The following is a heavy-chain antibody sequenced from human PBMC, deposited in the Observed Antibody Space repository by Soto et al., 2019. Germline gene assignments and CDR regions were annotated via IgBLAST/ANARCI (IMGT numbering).Heavy chain of an antibody. CDR1: GFTFSNAW. D-gene: IGHD3-3*01. Sequence: PGGSMRLSCAASGFTFSNAWMSWVRQTPGKGLEWVGRIKSKTDGGTTDYAAPVKGRFTISREDSVNTLFLQMISVKTEDTAIYYCTTTTYDYWTGTYYFDYWGPGTLVTVSS. CDR3: TTTTYDYWTGTYYFDY. J-gene: IGHJ4*01. V-gene: IGHV3-15*05. CDR2: IKSKTDGGTT.